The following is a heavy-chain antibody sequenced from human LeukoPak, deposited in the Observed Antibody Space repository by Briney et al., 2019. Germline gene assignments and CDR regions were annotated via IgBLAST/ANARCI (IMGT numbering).Heavy chain of an antibody. D-gene: IGHD3-22*01. CDR3: ATDDYDSRGPDY. J-gene: IGHJ4*02. CDR2: ISSSGDSI. CDR1: GFTFSSHS. V-gene: IGHV3-48*01. Sequence: PGGSPRLSCAASGFTFSSHSMNWVRQAPGEGLEWVSYISSSGDSIYYVDSVKGRSTISRDNAGNSLYLQMNSLRAEDTAVYYCATDDYDSRGPDYWGQGTLVTVSS.